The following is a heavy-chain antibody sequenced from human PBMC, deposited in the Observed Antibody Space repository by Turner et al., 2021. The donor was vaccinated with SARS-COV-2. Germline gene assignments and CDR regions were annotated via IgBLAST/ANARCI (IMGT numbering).Heavy chain of an antibody. CDR1: GYTFTGYY. CDR2: INPNSGGT. CDR3: AGVPNESELTLDY. D-gene: IGHD1-1*01. J-gene: IGHJ4*02. Sequence: QVQLVQSGAAVKKPGASVKVSCKASGYTFTGYYMHWVRQAPGQGLGWMGWINPNSGGTNYAQKFQGRVTMTRDTSISTAYMELSRLRSDDTAVYYCAGVPNESELTLDYWGQGTLVTVSS. V-gene: IGHV1-2*02.